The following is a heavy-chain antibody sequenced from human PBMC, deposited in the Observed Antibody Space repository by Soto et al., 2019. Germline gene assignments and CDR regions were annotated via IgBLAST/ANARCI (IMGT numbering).Heavy chain of an antibody. CDR3: AREDYVFWCGYTEHYGMDV. V-gene: IGHV3-33*01. J-gene: IGHJ6*02. CDR1: GFTFSSYG. D-gene: IGHD3-3*01. CDR2: IWYDGSNK. Sequence: QVQLVESGGGVVQPGRSLRLSCAASGFTFSSYGMHWVRQAPGKGLEWVAVIWYDGSNKYNADSVKGRFTISRDNSKNTLYLQMNSLRAEDTAVYYCAREDYVFWCGYTEHYGMDVWCQGTTVTVAS.